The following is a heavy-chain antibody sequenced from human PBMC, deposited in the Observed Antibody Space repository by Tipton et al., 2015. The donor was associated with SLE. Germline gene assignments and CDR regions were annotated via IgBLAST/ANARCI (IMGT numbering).Heavy chain of an antibody. CDR3: ARYSSSLGWFDP. CDR1: GDSISGTTSY. D-gene: IGHD6-13*01. V-gene: IGHV4-39*07. Sequence: TLSLICIVSGDSISGTTSYWSWIRQPPGKELEWIGSMHYSGNTYYNPSLKSRVTISVDTSKSQFYLNLNTVSAADTAVYYCARYSSSLGWFDPWGQGTLVTVSS. J-gene: IGHJ5*02. CDR2: MHYSGNT.